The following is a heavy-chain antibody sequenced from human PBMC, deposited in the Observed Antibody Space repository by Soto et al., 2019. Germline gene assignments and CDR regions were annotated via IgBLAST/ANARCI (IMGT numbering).Heavy chain of an antibody. D-gene: IGHD1-26*01. CDR1: GYAFSDYF. V-gene: IGHV1-2*02. Sequence: HVQLVQSGAEVKKSGASVKVSCKPSGYAFSDYFSHWVRQAPGQGLERVAWTKPKTAATKYAKKFQGSVSLTWDTPSTPPYMELTRLRPDDTAVYYCARIKWGLNYYNGMDVWGQGTTIIVSS. CDR3: ARIKWGLNYYNGMDV. J-gene: IGHJ6*01. CDR2: TKPKTAAT.